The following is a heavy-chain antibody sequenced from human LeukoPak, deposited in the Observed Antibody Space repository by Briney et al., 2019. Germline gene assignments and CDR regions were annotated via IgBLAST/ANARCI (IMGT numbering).Heavy chain of an antibody. CDR2: INPNSGGT. V-gene: IGHV1-2*02. CDR3: ARDLGGGWLPHYFDY. CDR1: GYTFTGYY. J-gene: IGHJ4*02. D-gene: IGHD5-24*01. Sequence: RWASVKVSCKASGYTFTGYYIHWVRQAPGQGLEWMGWINPNSGGTNYAQKFQGRVTMTRDTSISTAYMELSRLRSDDTAVYYCARDLGGGWLPHYFDYWGQGTLVTVSS.